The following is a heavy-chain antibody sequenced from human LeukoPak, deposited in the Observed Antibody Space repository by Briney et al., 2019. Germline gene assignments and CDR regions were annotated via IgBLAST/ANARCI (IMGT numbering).Heavy chain of an antibody. J-gene: IGHJ4*02. V-gene: IGHV1-2*02. CDR3: ASGPVPAAIWYFDY. D-gene: IGHD2-2*01. CDR2: INPNSGGT. CDR1: GYTFTGYY. Sequence: ASVKVSCKASGYTFTGYYMHWVRQAPGQGLEWMGWINPNSGGTNYAQKFQGRVTMTRDTSISTAYMELSRLRSDDMAVYYCASGPVPAAIWYFDYWGQGTLVTVSS.